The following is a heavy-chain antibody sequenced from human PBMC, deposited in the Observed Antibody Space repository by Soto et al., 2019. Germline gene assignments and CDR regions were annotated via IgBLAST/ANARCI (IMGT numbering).Heavy chain of an antibody. D-gene: IGHD3-10*01. Sequence: EVQLLESGGGLVQPGGSLRRSCAASGFTFNNYAMTWVRQARGKGLEWVSAISGGGDTTSYADSVKGRFTVSRDGSKNTLYLQMSSLRAEDTALYYCAKGRGGSGSLTPRVDFWGQGTLVTVSS. V-gene: IGHV3-23*01. CDR1: GFTFNNYA. CDR2: ISGGGDTT. J-gene: IGHJ4*02. CDR3: AKGRGGSGSLTPRVDF.